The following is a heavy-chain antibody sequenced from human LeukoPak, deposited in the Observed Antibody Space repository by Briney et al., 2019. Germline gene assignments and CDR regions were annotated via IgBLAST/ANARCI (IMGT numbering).Heavy chain of an antibody. Sequence: GASVKVSCKASGYTFTGYYMYWVRQAPGQGLEWMGRINPNSGGTNYAQKFQGRVTMTRDTSISTAYMELSRLRSDDTAVYYCARDLGYSYGPWFDPWGQGTLVTVSS. V-gene: IGHV1-2*06. J-gene: IGHJ5*02. CDR3: ARDLGYSYGPWFDP. CDR2: INPNSGGT. D-gene: IGHD5-18*01. CDR1: GYTFTGYY.